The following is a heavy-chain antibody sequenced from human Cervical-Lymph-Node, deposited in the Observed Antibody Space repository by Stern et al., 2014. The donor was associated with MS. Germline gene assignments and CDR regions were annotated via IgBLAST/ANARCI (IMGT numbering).Heavy chain of an antibody. Sequence: VQLVQSGAEVKKPGASVKVSCKASGYTFTGYYMHWVRQAPGQGLEWMGRINPNSGGTNYAQKVQGRGTMTRDTSISTAYMELSRLRSDDTAVYYCARGRITMIVVVPTFGAFDIWGQGTMVTVSS. J-gene: IGHJ3*02. CDR1: GYTFTGYY. V-gene: IGHV1-2*06. CDR3: ARGRITMIVVVPTFGAFDI. CDR2: INPNSGGT. D-gene: IGHD3-22*01.